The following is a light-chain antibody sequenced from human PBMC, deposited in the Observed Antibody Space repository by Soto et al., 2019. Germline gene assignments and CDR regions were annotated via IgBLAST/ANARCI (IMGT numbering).Light chain of an antibody. CDR1: QGISTY. Sequence: DIQMTQSPSSLSTSVGDRVSITCRASQGISTYLAWSQQKPGRVPTLLIYAASTLQSGVPSRFSGSGSGTDFTLTISSLQPEDVATYYCRKYNSAPLTFGGGTKVEI. V-gene: IGKV1-27*01. J-gene: IGKJ4*01. CDR3: RKYNSAPLT. CDR2: AAS.